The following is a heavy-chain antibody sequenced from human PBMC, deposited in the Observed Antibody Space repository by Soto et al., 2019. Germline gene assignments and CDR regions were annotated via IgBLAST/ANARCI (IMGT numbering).Heavy chain of an antibody. D-gene: IGHD2-21*02. J-gene: IGHJ5*02. V-gene: IGHV4-31*03. CDR1: GDSIGGVGY. CDR3: ARSGVTGIVISSHWFDR. CDR2: ISSSGST. Sequence: LSLTCTVSGDSIGGVGYWSWIRQFPGRGLEWIGCISSSGSTYYNPALNNRISLSLDTSQNQFSLKLLSVTAADTAIYYCARSGVTGIVISSHWFDRWGQVTRVTFSS.